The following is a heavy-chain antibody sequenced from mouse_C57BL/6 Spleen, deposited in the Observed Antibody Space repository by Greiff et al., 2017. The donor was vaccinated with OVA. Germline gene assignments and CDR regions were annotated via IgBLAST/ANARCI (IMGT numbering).Heavy chain of an antibody. Sequence: QVQLQQSGAELVMPGASVKLSCKASGYTFTSYWMHWVKQRPGQGLEWIGEIDPSDSYTNYNQKFKGKSTLTVDKSSSTAYMQLSSLTSEDSAVYYCARGGRSYDAMDYWGQGTSVTVSS. CDR1: GYTFTSYW. CDR2: IDPSDSYT. V-gene: IGHV1-69*01. J-gene: IGHJ4*01. D-gene: IGHD3-3*01. CDR3: ARGGRSYDAMDY.